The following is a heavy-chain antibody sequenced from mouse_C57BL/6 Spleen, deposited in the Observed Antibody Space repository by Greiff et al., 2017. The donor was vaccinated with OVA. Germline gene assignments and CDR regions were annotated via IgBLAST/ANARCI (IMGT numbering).Heavy chain of an antibody. D-gene: IGHD1-1*02. CDR1: GYAFTNYL. J-gene: IGHJ3*01. V-gene: IGHV1-54*01. Sequence: QVQLKQSGAELVRPGTSVKVSCKASGYAFTNYLIEWVKQRPGQGLEWIGVINPGCGGTNYNEKFKGKATLTADKSSSTAYMQLSSLTSEDSAVYFCARQGSPAWFAYWGQGTLVTVSA. CDR3: ARQGSPAWFAY. CDR2: INPGCGGT.